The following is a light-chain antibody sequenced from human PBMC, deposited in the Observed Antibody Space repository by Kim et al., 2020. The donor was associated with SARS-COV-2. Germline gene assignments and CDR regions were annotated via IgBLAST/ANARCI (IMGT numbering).Light chain of an antibody. CDR3: QQYNNWPPYT. CDR2: GAS. CDR1: QSVSSS. J-gene: IGKJ2*01. V-gene: IGKV3-15*01. Sequence: EVVMTQSPATLSVSPGERATVSCRASQSVSSSLAWYQQRPGQAPRLLIYGASTRASGIPARFTGSGSGTEFTLTISSLQSEDFAVYYCQQYNNWPPYTFGQGTKLEI.